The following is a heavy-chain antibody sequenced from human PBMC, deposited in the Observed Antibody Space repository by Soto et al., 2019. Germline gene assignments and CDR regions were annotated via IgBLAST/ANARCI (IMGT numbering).Heavy chain of an antibody. J-gene: IGHJ3*02. CDR3: ARGYCGGDCYHHDAFDI. D-gene: IGHD2-21*01. CDR1: GFTFSSYS. V-gene: IGHV3-48*01. Sequence: GGSLRLSCAASGFTFSSYSMNWVRQAPGKGLEWVSYISSSSTIYYADSVKGRFTISRDNAKNSLYLQMNSLRAEDTAVYYCARGYCGGDCYHHDAFDIWGQGTMVTVSS. CDR2: ISSSSTI.